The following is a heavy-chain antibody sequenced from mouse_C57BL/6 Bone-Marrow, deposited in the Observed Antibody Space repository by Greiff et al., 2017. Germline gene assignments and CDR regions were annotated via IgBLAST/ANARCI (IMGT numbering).Heavy chain of an antibody. V-gene: IGHV1-55*01. CDR3: ARPYYSNSWDYDI. J-gene: IGHJ1*03. Sequence: QVQLQQPGAELVKPGASVKMSCKASGYTFTSYWITWVKQRPGQGLEWIGDIYPGSGSTNYNEKFKSKATLTVDTSSSTAYMQLSSLTSEDSAVYYCARPYYSNSWDYDIWGTGPTVTGSS. D-gene: IGHD2-5*01. CDR1: GYTFTSYW. CDR2: IYPGSGST.